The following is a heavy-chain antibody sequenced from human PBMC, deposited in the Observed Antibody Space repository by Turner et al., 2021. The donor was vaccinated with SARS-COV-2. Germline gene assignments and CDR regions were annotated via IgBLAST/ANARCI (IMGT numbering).Heavy chain of an antibody. Sequence: QVQLVQSGAEVKKPGSSVKVSCKASGGTFSSYAICWARQAPGQGLEWMGGIIPILGIPNYAQQVQGRVTITADKTTSTAYMELSSLRSEDTAVYYCARDSELLPLDYWGQGTLVTVSS. D-gene: IGHD3-10*01. J-gene: IGHJ4*02. CDR3: ARDSELLPLDY. V-gene: IGHV1-69*10. CDR2: IIPILGIP. CDR1: GGTFSSYA.